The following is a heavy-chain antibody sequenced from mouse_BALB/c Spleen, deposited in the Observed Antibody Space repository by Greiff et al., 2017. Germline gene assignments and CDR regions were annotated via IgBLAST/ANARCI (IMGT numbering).Heavy chain of an antibody. CDR2: IDPANGNT. V-gene: IGHV14-3*02. Sequence: EVKLQESGAELVKPGASVKLSCTASGFNITDTYMHWVKQRPEQGLEWIGRIDPANGNTKYDPKFQGKATITADTSSNTAYLQLSSLTSEDTAVYYCAGEVGYDGDYWGQGTTLTVSS. CDR1: GFNITDTY. D-gene: IGHD2-2*01. J-gene: IGHJ2*01. CDR3: AGEVGYDGDY.